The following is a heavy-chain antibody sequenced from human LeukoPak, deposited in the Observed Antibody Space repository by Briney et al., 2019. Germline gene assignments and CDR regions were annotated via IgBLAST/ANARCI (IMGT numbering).Heavy chain of an antibody. CDR1: GGSFSGYY. V-gene: IGHV4-34*01. CDR2: INHSGST. CDR3: ARRRRLYYYGSGSYSTNYGMDV. Sequence: SETLSLTCAVYGGSFSGYYWSWIRQPPGKGLEWIGEINHSGSTNYNPSLKSRVTISVDTSKNQFSLKLSSVTAADTAVYYCARRRRLYYYGSGSYSTNYGMDVWGQGTTVTVSS. D-gene: IGHD3-10*01. J-gene: IGHJ6*02.